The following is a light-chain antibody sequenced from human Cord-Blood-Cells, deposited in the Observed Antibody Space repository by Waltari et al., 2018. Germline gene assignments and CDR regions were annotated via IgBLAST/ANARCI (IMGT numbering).Light chain of an antibody. CDR1: QSISSY. CDR2: SAS. Sequence: DIQMTQSPSSLSAALADRVTITRRASQSISSYLNWYQQKPGKAPKLLIYSASSLQSGVPSRFSGSGSGTDFTLTISSLQPEDFATYYCQQSYSTPPMYTFGQGTKLEIK. J-gene: IGKJ2*01. CDR3: QQSYSTPPMYT. V-gene: IGKV1-39*01.